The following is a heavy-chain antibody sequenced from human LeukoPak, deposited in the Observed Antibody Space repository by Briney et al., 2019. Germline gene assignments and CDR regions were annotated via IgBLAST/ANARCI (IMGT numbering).Heavy chain of an antibody. V-gene: IGHV4-59*11. Sequence: SETLSLTCTVSGGSISSHYWSWLRQPPGKGLEWIGYIYYSGSTNYNPSLKSRVTISVDTSKNQFSLKLSSVTAADTAVYYCAGYSSSSGQFDYWGQGTLVTVSS. D-gene: IGHD6-6*01. CDR1: GGSISSHY. CDR2: IYYSGST. J-gene: IGHJ4*02. CDR3: AGYSSSSGQFDY.